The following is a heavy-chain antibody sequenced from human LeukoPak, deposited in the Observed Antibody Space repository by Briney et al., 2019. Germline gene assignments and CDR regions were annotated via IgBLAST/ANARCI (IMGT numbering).Heavy chain of an antibody. CDR2: IIPILGIA. CDR1: GGTFSSYA. Sequence: SVKVSCKASGGTFSSYAISWVRQAPGQGLEWMGRIIPILGIANYAQKFQGRVTITADKSTSTAYMELSSLRSEDTAVYYCASDILRYFDWLLTFDYWGQGTLVTVSS. CDR3: ASDILRYFDWLLTFDY. J-gene: IGHJ4*02. V-gene: IGHV1-69*04. D-gene: IGHD3-9*01.